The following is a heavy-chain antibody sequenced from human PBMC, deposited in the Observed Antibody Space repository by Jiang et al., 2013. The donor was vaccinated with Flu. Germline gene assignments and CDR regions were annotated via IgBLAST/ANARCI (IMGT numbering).Heavy chain of an antibody. CDR2: INPNSGGT. D-gene: IGHD1-26*01. CDR1: GYTFTGYD. J-gene: IGHJ4*02. Sequence: VQLVESGAEVKKPGASVKVSCKTSGYTFTGYDVHWVRQAPGQGLEWMAKINPNSGGTLYAHNFQGSFTVTRDTSISTAYMELSRLTSDDTAVYFCATNGVGDQTGFDHWGQGNPGHRLL. CDR3: ATNGVGDQTGFDH. V-gene: IGHV1-2*02.